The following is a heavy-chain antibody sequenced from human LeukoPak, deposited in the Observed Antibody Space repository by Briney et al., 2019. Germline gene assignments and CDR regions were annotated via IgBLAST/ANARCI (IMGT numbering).Heavy chain of an antibody. Sequence: PGGSLRLSCAASGFTFRNYAMSWVRQAPGKGLEWVSTLSGSYGSTYYADSVKGRFTISRDSSKSTLYLQMNSLRAEDTAVYYCARVGLSSSWSDYYYYMDVWGKGTTVIVSS. V-gene: IGHV3-23*01. CDR2: LSGSYGST. D-gene: IGHD6-13*01. CDR1: GFTFRNYA. CDR3: ARVGLSSSWSDYYYYMDV. J-gene: IGHJ6*03.